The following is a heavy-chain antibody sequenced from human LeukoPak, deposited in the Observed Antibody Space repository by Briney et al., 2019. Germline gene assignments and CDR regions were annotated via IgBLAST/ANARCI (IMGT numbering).Heavy chain of an antibody. CDR2: INPSGGST. J-gene: IGHJ4*02. CDR1: GYTFTSYY. CDR3: ARPLSGSYQFDY. Sequence: ASVKVSCKASGYTFTSYYMHWVRQAPGQGLEWVGIINPSGGSTSYAQKFQGRVTMTRDMSTSTVYMELSSLRSEDTAVYYCARPLSGSYQFDYWGQGTLVTVSS. V-gene: IGHV1-46*01. D-gene: IGHD1-26*01.